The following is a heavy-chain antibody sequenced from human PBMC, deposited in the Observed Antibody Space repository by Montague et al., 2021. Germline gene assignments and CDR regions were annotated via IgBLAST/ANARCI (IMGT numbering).Heavy chain of an antibody. V-gene: IGHV3-23*01. CDR1: GFTFSSYA. CDR2: ISGSGGST. D-gene: IGHD2-15*01. CDR3: AKEEGYCSGDSCYIDY. Sequence: SLRLSCAASGFTFSSYAMSWVRQAPGKGLEWVSAISGSGGSTYYADSVKGRFTISRDNSKNTLYLQMNSLRAEDTAVYSCAKEEGYCSGDSCYIDYWGQGTLVTVSS. J-gene: IGHJ4*02.